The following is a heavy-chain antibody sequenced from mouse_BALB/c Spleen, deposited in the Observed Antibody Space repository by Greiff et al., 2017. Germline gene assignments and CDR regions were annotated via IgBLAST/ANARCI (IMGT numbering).Heavy chain of an antibody. Sequence: VMLVESGAELVRPGVSVKISCKGSGYTFTDYAMHWVKQSHAKSLEWIGVISTYYGDASYNQKFKGKATMTVDKSSSTAYMELARLTSEDSAIYYCARSGAWFAYWGQGTLVTVSA. D-gene: IGHD3-1*01. J-gene: IGHJ3*01. CDR2: ISTYYGDA. CDR3: ARSGAWFAY. CDR1: GYTFTDYA. V-gene: IGHV1S137*01.